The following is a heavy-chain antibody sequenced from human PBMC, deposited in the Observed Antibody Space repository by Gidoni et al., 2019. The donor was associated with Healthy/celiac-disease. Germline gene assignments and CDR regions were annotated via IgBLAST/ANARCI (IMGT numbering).Heavy chain of an antibody. J-gene: IGHJ6*02. D-gene: IGHD4-17*01. CDR2: ISGSGGST. Sequence: EVQLVESWGGLLQPGGSLRLSCAASGFTFSTYDMSWVRQAPGKGLEWVAAISGSGGSTDYADSVKGRFTISRDNSKNTRYLQMNSLRAEDTAVYYGEKDLTTNYYYDYGRDVWGQGTTVTVSS. CDR3: EKDLTTNYYYDYGRDV. CDR1: GFTFSTYD. V-gene: IGHV3-23*04.